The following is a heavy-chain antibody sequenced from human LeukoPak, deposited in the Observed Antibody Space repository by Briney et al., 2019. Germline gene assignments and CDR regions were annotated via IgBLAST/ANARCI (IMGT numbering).Heavy chain of an antibody. Sequence: SETLSLTCTVSGASISSSYYWGWIRQSPGKRLEWIASIYFRGGTYYNPSLKSRVTISVDATKNVCSLKLTSVAAAETAVYYCVRHIAMGSPLYDWGQGTLVTVSA. CDR1: GASISSSYY. J-gene: IGHJ4*02. V-gene: IGHV4-39*01. CDR2: IYFRGGT. D-gene: IGHD6-13*01. CDR3: VRHIAMGSPLYD.